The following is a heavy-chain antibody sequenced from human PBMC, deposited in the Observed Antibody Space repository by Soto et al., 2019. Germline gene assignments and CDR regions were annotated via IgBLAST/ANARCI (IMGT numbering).Heavy chain of an antibody. CDR1: GGSISSYY. D-gene: IGHD6-25*01. J-gene: IGHJ3*02. V-gene: IGHV4-59*01. Sequence: PSETLSLTCTVSGGSISSYYWSWIRQPPGKGLEWIGYIYYSGSTNYNPSLKSRVTISVDTSKNQFSLKLSSVTAADTAVYYCAGFYGGRPSAAALDIWGQGTMVTVSS. CDR3: AGFYGGRPSAAALDI. CDR2: IYYSGST.